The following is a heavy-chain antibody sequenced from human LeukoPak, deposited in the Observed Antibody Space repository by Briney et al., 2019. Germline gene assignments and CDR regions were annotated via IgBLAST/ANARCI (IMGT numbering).Heavy chain of an antibody. CDR3: AREQPITMVRGVIIEANWFDP. CDR2: ISAYNGNT. V-gene: IGHV1-18*01. Sequence: ASVKVSCKASGYTFTRYGISWVRQAPGQGLEWMGWISAYNGNTNYAQKLQGRVTMTTDTSTSTAYMELRSLRSDDTAVHYCAREQPITMVRGVIIEANWFDPWGQGTLVTVSS. CDR1: GYTFTRYG. J-gene: IGHJ5*02. D-gene: IGHD3-10*01.